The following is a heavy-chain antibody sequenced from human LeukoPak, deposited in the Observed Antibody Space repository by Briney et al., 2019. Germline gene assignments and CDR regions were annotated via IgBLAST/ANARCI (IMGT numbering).Heavy chain of an antibody. Sequence: PGGSLRLSCVVSGFMFSSYWMHWVRQVPGKGLVWVSSMDSDGSITTYADSVKGRFTISRDNAKNSLYLQMNSLRVEDTAVYYCAKVANCGSESYYFFEHWGQGTPVTASS. CDR3: AKVANCGSESYYFFEH. D-gene: IGHD3-10*01. CDR1: GFMFSSYW. V-gene: IGHV3-74*01. CDR2: MDSDGSIT. J-gene: IGHJ4*02.